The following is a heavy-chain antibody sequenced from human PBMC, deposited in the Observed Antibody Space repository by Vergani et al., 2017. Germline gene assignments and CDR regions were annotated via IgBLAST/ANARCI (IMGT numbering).Heavy chain of an antibody. Sequence: QVQLVQSGAEVKKPGASVKVSCKASGYTFTSYYMHWVRQAPGQGLEWMGIINPSGGSTSYAQKFQGRVTMTRDTSTSTVYMELSSLRSEDTAVDYCARGNSYCGGDCYNDNWFDPWGQGTLVTVSS. V-gene: IGHV1-46*01. D-gene: IGHD2-21*01. CDR3: ARGNSYCGGDCYNDNWFDP. J-gene: IGHJ5*02. CDR2: INPSGGST. CDR1: GYTFTSYY.